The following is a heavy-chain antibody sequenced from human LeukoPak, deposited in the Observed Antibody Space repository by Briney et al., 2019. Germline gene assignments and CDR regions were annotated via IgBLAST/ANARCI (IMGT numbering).Heavy chain of an antibody. D-gene: IGHD5-24*01. CDR3: ARHKRWLQSGPNWFDP. CDR2: INHSGST. J-gene: IGHJ5*02. V-gene: IGHV4-34*01. Sequence: KPSETLSLTCAVYGGSFSGYYWSWIRQPPGKGLEWIGEINHSGSTNYNPSLKSRVTISVDTSKNQFSLKLSSVTAADTAVYYCARHKRWLQSGPNWFDPWGQGTLVTVSS. CDR1: GGSFSGYY.